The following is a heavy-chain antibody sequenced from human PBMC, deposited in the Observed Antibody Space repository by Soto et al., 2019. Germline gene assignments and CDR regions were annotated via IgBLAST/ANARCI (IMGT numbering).Heavy chain of an antibody. CDR1: GYSFTTNW. V-gene: IGHV5-51*01. J-gene: IGHJ4*02. CDR2: IYPGDSDT. CDR3: ARRKGGSGWYLFDY. Sequence: PGESLKISCEASGYSFTTNWIAWVRQMPGKGLEWMGIIYPGDSDTRYSPSFQGQVTISVDKSISTAYLQWSSLKASDTAMYYCARRKGGSGWYLFDYWGQGTLVTVSS. D-gene: IGHD6-13*01.